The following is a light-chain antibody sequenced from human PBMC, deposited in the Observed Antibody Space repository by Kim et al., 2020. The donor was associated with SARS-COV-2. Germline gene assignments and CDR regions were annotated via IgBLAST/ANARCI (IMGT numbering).Light chain of an antibody. V-gene: IGKV4-1*01. CDR1: QSVFSTSSNMNF. CDR3: GQYSSSPVAVT. CDR2: WAS. J-gene: IGKJ4*01. Sequence: DIVMTQSPDSLAVSLGERATINCKSSQSVFSTSSNMNFLAWYQQKPGQPPKLIIYWASTRESGVPDRFSGSGSGTDFTLTISSLQAEDVAVYYCGQYSSSPVAVTFGGGTRVDIK.